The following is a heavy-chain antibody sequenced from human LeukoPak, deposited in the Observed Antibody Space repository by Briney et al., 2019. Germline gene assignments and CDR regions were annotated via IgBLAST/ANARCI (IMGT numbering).Heavy chain of an antibody. CDR3: ARHFPGDGYILYFDY. V-gene: IGHV4-4*09. CDR2: IYTSGST. J-gene: IGHJ4*02. CDR1: GGSISSYY. D-gene: IGHD5-24*01. Sequence: SETLSLTCTVSGGSISSYYWSWIRQPPGKELEWIGYIYTSGSTNYNPSLKSRVTISVDTSKNQFSLKLSSVTAADTAVYYCARHFPGDGYILYFDYWGQGTLVTVSS.